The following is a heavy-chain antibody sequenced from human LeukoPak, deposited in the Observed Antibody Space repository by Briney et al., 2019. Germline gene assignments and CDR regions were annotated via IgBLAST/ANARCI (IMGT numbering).Heavy chain of an antibody. J-gene: IGHJ6*03. CDR2: INPKSGDS. CDR3: AKDGISTTWYDYYYYMDV. V-gene: IGHV1-2*02. Sequence: ASVKVSCKASVYTFTGYYMHWVRQAPGQGLEWMGWINPKSGDSNYAQKFQGRVTLTSDTSISTAYMELNSLTSDDTAMYYCAKDGISTTWYDYYYYMDVWGQGTTVTVS. CDR1: VYTFTGYY. D-gene: IGHD2-2*01.